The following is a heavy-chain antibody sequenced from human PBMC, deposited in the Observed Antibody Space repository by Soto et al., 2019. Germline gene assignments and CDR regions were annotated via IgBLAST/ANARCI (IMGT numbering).Heavy chain of an antibody. V-gene: IGHV3-53*02. CDR2: IYTGGST. J-gene: IGHJ3*02. Sequence: EVQLVETGGGLIQPGGSLRLSCAVSGFNVSSNYMSWVRQAPGKGLEWGSVIYTGGSTYYADSVKGRFTISRDNSKNTLYLQMNSLRSEDTAVYYCARGPSLLWFGEFSSYGAFDIWGQGTMVTVSS. CDR3: ARGPSLLWFGEFSSYGAFDI. CDR1: GFNVSSNY. D-gene: IGHD3-10*01.